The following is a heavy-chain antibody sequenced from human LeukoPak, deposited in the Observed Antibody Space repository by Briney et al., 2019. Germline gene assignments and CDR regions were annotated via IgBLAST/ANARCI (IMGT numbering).Heavy chain of an antibody. Sequence: GSLRLPCAASGFTFSTYNMNWVRQAPGKGLEWVSSISTSSTYIYYADSVKGRFTISRDNAKNSLYLQMNSLRAEDTAVYYCARHEPVITLSSYYYGMDVWGPGTTVTVSS. CDR3: ARHEPVITLSSYYYGMDV. CDR1: GFTFSTYN. D-gene: IGHD1-14*01. V-gene: IGHV3-21*01. CDR2: ISTSSTYI. J-gene: IGHJ6*02.